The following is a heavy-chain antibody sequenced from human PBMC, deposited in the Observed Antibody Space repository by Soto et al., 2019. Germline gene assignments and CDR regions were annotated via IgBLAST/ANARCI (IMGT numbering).Heavy chain of an antibody. V-gene: IGHV1-69*06. D-gene: IGHD2-2*02. CDR2: IIPIFGTA. J-gene: IGHJ6*02. CDR1: GGTFSSYA. CDR3: ARGSRYCSSTSCYRGGAYYYYGMDV. Sequence: SVKFSCKASGGTFSSYAISWVRQAPGQGLEWMGWIIPIFGTANYAQKFQGRVTITADKSTSTAYMELSSLRSEDTAVYYCARGSRYCSSTSCYRGGAYYYYGMDVWGQGTTVTVSS.